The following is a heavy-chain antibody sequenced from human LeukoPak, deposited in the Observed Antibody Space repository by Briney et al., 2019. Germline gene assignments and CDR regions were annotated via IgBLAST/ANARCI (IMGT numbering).Heavy chain of an antibody. CDR1: GYTFTGYY. D-gene: IGHD3-10*01. J-gene: IGHJ5*02. CDR3: ARDGSGSTGYNWFDP. Sequence: ASVKVSCKASGYTFTGYYMHWVRQAPGRGLEWMGWINPNSGGTNYAQKFQGRVTMTRDTSISTAYMELSRLRSDDTAVYYCARDGSGSTGYNWFDPWGQGTLVTVSS. CDR2: INPNSGGT. V-gene: IGHV1-2*02.